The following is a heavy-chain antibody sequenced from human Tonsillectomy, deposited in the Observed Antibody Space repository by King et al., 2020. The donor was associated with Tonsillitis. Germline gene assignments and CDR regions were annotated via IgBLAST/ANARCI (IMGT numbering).Heavy chain of an antibody. CDR3: AREIGSSGWYTVDY. D-gene: IGHD6-19*01. J-gene: IGHJ4*02. CDR1: GFTFSSYA. Sequence: VQLVESVGGLVQPGGSLRLSCAASGFTFSSYAMAWVRQTPGKGLEWVTTVRPNGDRKYYADSVKGRFTISRDNSRNTLYLQMDSLRAEDTAVFYCAREIGSSGWYTVDYWGQGALVTVSS. V-gene: IGHV3-23*04. CDR2: VRPNGDRK.